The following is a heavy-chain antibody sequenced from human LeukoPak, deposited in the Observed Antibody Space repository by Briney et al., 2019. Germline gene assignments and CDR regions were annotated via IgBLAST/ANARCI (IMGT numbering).Heavy chain of an antibody. V-gene: IGHV1-69*04. CDR3: ARDEVPRDYYYYGMDV. J-gene: IGHJ6*02. D-gene: IGHD2-2*01. CDR1: GGNFSSYA. Sequence: SVKVSCKAPGGNFSSYAISWVRQAPGQGLEWMGRIIPILGIANYEQKFQGRVTITADKSTSTAYMELSSLRSEDTAVYYCARDEVPRDYYYYGMDVWGQGTTVTVSS. CDR2: IIPILGIA.